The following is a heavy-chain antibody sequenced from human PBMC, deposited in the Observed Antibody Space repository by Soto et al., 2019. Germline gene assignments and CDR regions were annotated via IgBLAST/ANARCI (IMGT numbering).Heavy chain of an antibody. CDR1: GGSISSYY. J-gene: IGHJ5*02. D-gene: IGHD2-15*01. CDR3: ARHYGRRGYCSGGSCYSFDP. CDR2: IYYSGST. V-gene: IGHV4-59*08. Sequence: PSETLSLTCTVSGGSISSYYWSWIRQPPEKGLEWIGYIYYSGSTNYNPPLKSRVTISVDTSKNQFSLKLSSVTAADTAVYYCARHYGRRGYCSGGSCYSFDPWGQGTLVTVSS.